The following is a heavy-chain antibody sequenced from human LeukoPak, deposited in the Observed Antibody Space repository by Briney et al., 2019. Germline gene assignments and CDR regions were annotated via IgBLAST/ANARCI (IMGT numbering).Heavy chain of an antibody. V-gene: IGHV3-21*01. CDR3: ARERRAAGLSYFDY. D-gene: IGHD6-13*01. J-gene: IGHJ4*02. Sequence: GGSLRLSCAASGFTFSTYSLNWVRQAPGKGLEWVSSISSSGSYINYADSVKGRFTISRDNAKNSLSLQMNSLRAEDTAVYYCARERRAAGLSYFDYWGQGTLVTVSS. CDR1: GFTFSTYS. CDR2: ISSSGSYI.